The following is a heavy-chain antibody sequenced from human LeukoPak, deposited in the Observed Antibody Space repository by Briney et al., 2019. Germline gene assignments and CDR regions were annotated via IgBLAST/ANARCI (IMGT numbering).Heavy chain of an antibody. CDR2: ISWNSGGI. V-gene: IGHV3-9*01. CDR3: VKAPRGDYYYYMDV. Sequence: GGSLRLSCVASGFIFDDYAMHWVRQAPGKGLEWVSGISWNSGGIDYADSVKGRFTISRDNAKNSLYLQMDSLRAEDTALYYCVKAPRGDYYYYMDVWGKGTTVTISS. CDR1: GFIFDDYA. D-gene: IGHD3-16*01. J-gene: IGHJ6*03.